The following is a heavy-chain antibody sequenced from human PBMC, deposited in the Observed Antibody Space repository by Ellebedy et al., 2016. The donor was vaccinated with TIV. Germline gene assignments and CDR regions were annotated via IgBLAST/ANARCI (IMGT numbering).Heavy chain of an antibody. CDR2: MKSSSDGGAR. V-gene: IGHV3-15*01. CDR1: GFNFTNAW. D-gene: IGHD2-2*01. J-gene: IGHJ4*02. CDR3: SVPWPFDF. Sequence: GGSLRLXXTGSGFNFTNAWMSWVRQAPGKGLEWVGRMKSSSDGGARDYAAPVRGRFSISRDDSKNTLYLQMNSLKTEDSAVYYCSVPWPFDFWGRGILVAVSS.